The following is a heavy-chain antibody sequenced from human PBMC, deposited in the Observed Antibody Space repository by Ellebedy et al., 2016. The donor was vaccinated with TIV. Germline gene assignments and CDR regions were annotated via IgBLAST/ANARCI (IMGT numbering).Heavy chain of an antibody. CDR3: ASSPAQGY. CDR1: GFTVSNNY. J-gene: IGHJ4*02. Sequence: GESLKISCAASGFTVSNNYMSWVRQAPGKGLEWVSVIYSGGNTFYAESMKGRFTISRDSSQNTLYLQMDSLRAEDTAVYYCASSPAQGYWGQGTLVTVSS. CDR2: IYSGGNT. V-gene: IGHV3-53*01.